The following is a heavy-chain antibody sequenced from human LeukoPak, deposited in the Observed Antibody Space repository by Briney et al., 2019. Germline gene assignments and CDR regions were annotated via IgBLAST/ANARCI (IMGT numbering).Heavy chain of an antibody. J-gene: IGHJ4*02. CDR3: ATVDSSGYYQSSFDY. CDR1: GYTLTELS. V-gene: IGHV1-24*01. CDR2: FDPEDGET. Sequence: ASVKVSCKVSGYTLTELSMHWVRQAPGKGLEWMGGFDPEDGETIYAQKFQGRVTMTEDTSTDTAYMELSSLRSEDTAVYYCATVDSSGYYQSSFDYWGQGTLVTVSS. D-gene: IGHD3-22*01.